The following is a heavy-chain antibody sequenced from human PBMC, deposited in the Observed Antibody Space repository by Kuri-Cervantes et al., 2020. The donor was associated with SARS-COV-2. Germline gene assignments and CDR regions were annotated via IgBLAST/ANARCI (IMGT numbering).Heavy chain of an antibody. J-gene: IGHJ4*02. CDR2: ITWDSTSI. Sequence: SLKISCAASRFTFNEYAMHWVRQAPGKGLEWVSGITWDSTSINYADSVQGRFTISRDNSKNTLFLQMDSLRGDDTAVYYCAKDGPSDYWGRGTLVTVSS. CDR3: AKDGPSDY. V-gene: IGHV3-9*01. CDR1: RFTFNEYA.